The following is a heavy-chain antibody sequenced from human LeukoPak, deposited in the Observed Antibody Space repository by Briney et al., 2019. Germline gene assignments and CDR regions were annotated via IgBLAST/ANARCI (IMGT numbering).Heavy chain of an antibody. CDR2: ISYDGSNK. CDR1: GFTFSNFV. D-gene: IGHD2-15*01. Sequence: GGSLRLSCAASGFTFSNFVMHWVRQAPGKGLEWVAVISYDGSNKYFADSVKGRFTISRDNSKNTLYLQMNSLRAEDTAVYYCAKAALPYCSGGTCYYFDYWGQGTLVTVSS. CDR3: AKAALPYCSGGTCYYFDY. J-gene: IGHJ4*02. V-gene: IGHV3-30*18.